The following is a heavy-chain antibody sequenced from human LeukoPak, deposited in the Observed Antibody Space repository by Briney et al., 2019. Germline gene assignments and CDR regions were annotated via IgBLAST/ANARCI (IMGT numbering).Heavy chain of an antibody. D-gene: IGHD6-13*01. CDR2: IYHSGST. CDR1: GYYISSAYY. Sequence: SETLSLTCTVSGYYISSAYYWGWIRQPPGKGLEWIGSIYHSGSTYYNPSLKSRVTISVDTSKNQFSLKLSSVTAADTAVYYCARVATAGTYYFDYWGQGTLVTVSS. V-gene: IGHV4-38-2*02. CDR3: ARVATAGTYYFDY. J-gene: IGHJ4*02.